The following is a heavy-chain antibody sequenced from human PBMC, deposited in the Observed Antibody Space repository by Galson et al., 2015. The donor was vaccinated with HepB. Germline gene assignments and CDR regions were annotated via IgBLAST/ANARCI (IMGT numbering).Heavy chain of an antibody. J-gene: IGHJ5*02. D-gene: IGHD6-19*01. CDR1: GSTFTSYD. V-gene: IGHV1-8*01. CDR3: ARARGPRLVRQYNWFDP. Sequence: SVKVSCKASGSTFTSYDINWVRQATGQGLEWMGWMNPNSGNTGYAQKFQGRVTMTRNTSISTAYMELSSLRSEDTAVYYCARARGPRLVRQYNWFDPWGQGTLVTVSS. CDR2: MNPNSGNT.